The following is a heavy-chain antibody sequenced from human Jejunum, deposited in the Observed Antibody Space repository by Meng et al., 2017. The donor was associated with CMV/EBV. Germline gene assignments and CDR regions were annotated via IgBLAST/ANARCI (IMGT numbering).Heavy chain of an antibody. D-gene: IGHD2-2*01. J-gene: IGHJ6*02. CDR1: FTFTDPA. CDR2: ITWNGVTI. V-gene: IGHV3-9*01. CDR3: ARDYQLYYYHYYGMDV. Sequence: FTFTDPAMHWVRQAPGKGLEWVSGITWNGVTIGYADSVKGRFTISRDNAKNSVYLQMNSLRAEDTALYYCARDYQLYYYHYYGMDVWGQGTTVTVSS.